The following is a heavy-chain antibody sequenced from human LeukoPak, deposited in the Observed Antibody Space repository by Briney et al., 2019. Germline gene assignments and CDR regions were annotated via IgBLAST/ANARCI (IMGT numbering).Heavy chain of an antibody. CDR2: IYYSGST. V-gene: IGHV4-39*07. Sequence: SETLSLTCTVSGGSISSSSYYWGWIRQPPGKGLEWIGSIYYSGSTYYNPSLKSRVTISVDTSKNQFSLKLSSVTAADTAVYYCARTPKQYYFDYWGQGTLVTVSS. CDR3: ARTPKQYYFDY. J-gene: IGHJ4*02. D-gene: IGHD1/OR15-1a*01. CDR1: GGSISSSSYY.